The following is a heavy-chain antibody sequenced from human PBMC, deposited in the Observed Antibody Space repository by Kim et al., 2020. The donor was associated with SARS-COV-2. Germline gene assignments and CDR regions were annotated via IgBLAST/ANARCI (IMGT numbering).Heavy chain of an antibody. J-gene: IGHJ6*01. CDR2: ISWNSGSI. V-gene: IGHV3-9*01. Sequence: GGSLRLSCAASGFTFDDYAMHWVRQAPGKGLEWVSGISWNSGSIGYADSVKGRFTISRDNAKNSLYLQMNSLRAEDTALYYCAKDTYYDILTGYYKGYG. D-gene: IGHD3-9*01. CDR3: AKDTYYDILTGYYKGYG. CDR1: GFTFDDYA.